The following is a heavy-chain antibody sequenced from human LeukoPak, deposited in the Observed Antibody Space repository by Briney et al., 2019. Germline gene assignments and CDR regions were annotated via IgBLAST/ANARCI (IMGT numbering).Heavy chain of an antibody. Sequence: SETLTLTCIVSGGSINSSTYYWGWIRQPPGKGLEWIGTIYYSGSTYYNPSLKSRVTISVDTSKNQFSLKLSSVTAADTAVYYCAIRGVSGSHFDYWGQGTLVTVSS. CDR1: GGSINSSTYY. CDR2: IYYSGST. J-gene: IGHJ4*02. D-gene: IGHD3-22*01. CDR3: AIRGVSGSHFDY. V-gene: IGHV4-39*01.